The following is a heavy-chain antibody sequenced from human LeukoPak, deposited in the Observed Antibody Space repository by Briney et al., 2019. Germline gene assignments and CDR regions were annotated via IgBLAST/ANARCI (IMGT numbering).Heavy chain of an antibody. J-gene: IGHJ4*02. CDR3: VRLVGGDIDY. V-gene: IGHV4-34*01. Sequence: SETLSLTCAVYGGSFSGYYWSWIRQPPGKGLEWIGEINHSGSTNYNPSLKSRVTISVDTSKNQFSLQLNSVTPEDTAVYYCVRLVGGDIDYWGQGTLVTVSS. CDR2: INHSGST. D-gene: IGHD5-12*01. CDR1: GGSFSGYY.